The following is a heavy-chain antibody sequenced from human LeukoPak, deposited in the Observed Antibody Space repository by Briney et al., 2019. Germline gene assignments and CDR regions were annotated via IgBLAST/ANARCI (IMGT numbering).Heavy chain of an antibody. CDR3: ARHYDILTGYYDNWFDP. Sequence: GESLKISCKGSGYSFTSYWIGWVRQMPGKGLEWMGIIYPGDSDTRYSPSFQGQVTISADKSISTASLQWSSLKASDTGMYYCARHYDILTGYYDNWFDPWGQGTLVTVSS. CDR1: GYSFTSYW. J-gene: IGHJ5*02. V-gene: IGHV5-51*01. CDR2: IYPGDSDT. D-gene: IGHD3-9*01.